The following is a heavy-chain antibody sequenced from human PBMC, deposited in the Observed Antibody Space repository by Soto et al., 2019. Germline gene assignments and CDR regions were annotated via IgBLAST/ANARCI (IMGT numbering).Heavy chain of an antibody. CDR1: GGSISSSSCY. CDR3: AGGSHNWFDP. CDR2: IYYSGST. Sequence: PSETLSLTCTVSGGSISSSSCYWGWIRQPPGKGLEWIGSIYYSGSTYYNPSLKSRVTLSVDTSKNQFSLKLSSVTAADTAVYYCAGGSHNWFDPWGQGTLVTVSS. J-gene: IGHJ5*02. V-gene: IGHV4-39*01. D-gene: IGHD1-26*01.